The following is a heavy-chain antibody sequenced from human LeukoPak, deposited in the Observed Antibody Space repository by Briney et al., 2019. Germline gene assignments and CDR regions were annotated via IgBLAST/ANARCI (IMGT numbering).Heavy chain of an antibody. CDR1: GFTFSNYT. Sequence: GGSLRLSCAASGFTFSNYTMNWVRQAPGKGLEWVSSISFSSTYIYYADSVKGRFTISRDNAKNSLYLQMNSLRAEDTAVYYCATDLFDYMDVWGKGTTVTVSS. CDR3: ATDLFDYMDV. J-gene: IGHJ6*03. V-gene: IGHV3-21*01. CDR2: ISFSSTYI. D-gene: IGHD2-21*01.